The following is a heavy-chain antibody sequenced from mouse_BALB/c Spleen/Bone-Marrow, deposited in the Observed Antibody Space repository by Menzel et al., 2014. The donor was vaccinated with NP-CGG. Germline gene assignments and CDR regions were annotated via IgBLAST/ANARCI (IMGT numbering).Heavy chain of an antibody. CDR3: ARGIDYYAMDY. CDR1: GYTFSSYW. Sequence: QVQLQQSGAELMKPGASVKISCKATGYTFSSYWIEWVKQRPGQGLEWIGEILPGSGSTNYNEKFKGKATFTADTSSNTAYMQLSSLTSEDSAVYYCARGIDYYAMDYWGQGTSVTVSS. V-gene: IGHV1-9*01. J-gene: IGHJ4*01. CDR2: ILPGSGST.